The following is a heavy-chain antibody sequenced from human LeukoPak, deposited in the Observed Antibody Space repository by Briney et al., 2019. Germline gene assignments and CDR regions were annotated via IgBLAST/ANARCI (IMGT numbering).Heavy chain of an antibody. V-gene: IGHV3-7*01. D-gene: IGHD5-12*01. Sequence: GGSLRLSCAASGFTFSNYWMTWVRQAPGKGLEWVAHINQDGSEEHYMDSVKARFTISRDNAKNSLSLQMNSLRAEDTAVYHCVRDGGVSGYDLLDYWGRGTLVTVSS. J-gene: IGHJ4*02. CDR3: VRDGGVSGYDLLDY. CDR1: GFTFSNYW. CDR2: INQDGSEE.